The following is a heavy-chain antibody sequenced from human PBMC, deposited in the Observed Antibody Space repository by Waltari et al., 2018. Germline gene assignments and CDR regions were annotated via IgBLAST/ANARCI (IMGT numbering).Heavy chain of an antibody. V-gene: IGHV3-21*01. CDR2: ISSSSSYI. CDR3: ARDYSSSWFWDY. J-gene: IGHJ4*02. D-gene: IGHD6-13*01. Sequence: EVQLVESGGGLVKPGGSLRLSCAASGFTFSSYSMNWVRQAPGKGLEWVSSISSSSSYIYYADSVKGRFTISRDNAKNSLYLQMNSLRAEDTAVYYCARDYSSSWFWDYWGQGTLVTVSS. CDR1: GFTFSSYS.